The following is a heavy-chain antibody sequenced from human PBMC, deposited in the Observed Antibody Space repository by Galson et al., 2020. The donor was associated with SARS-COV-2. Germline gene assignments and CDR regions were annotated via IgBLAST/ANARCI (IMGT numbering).Heavy chain of an antibody. Sequence: GGSLRLSCGVSGFTFSNYGMHWVRQAPGKGLEWVAVISYDGSNKYYANSVKGRFTISRDNSNNTLYLQMNSLRAEDTAVYYCAKDTLTYYDDSSGYFDYWGQGTLVTVSS. V-gene: IGHV3-30*18. J-gene: IGHJ4*02. CDR2: ISYDGSNK. CDR1: GFTFSNYG. CDR3: AKDTLTYYDDSSGYFDY. D-gene: IGHD3-22*01.